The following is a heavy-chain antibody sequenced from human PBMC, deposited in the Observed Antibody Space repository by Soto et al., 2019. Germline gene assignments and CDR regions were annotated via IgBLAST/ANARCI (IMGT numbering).Heavy chain of an antibody. J-gene: IGHJ4*02. V-gene: IGHV3-15*01. CDR1: GFTFSEAW. CDR3: TTIAD. CDR2: SKSKTDGGAK. Sequence: EVPLVESGGGLVKPGGSLRLSCATSGFTFSEAWVNWVRQAPGKGLEWVGRSKSKTDGGAKDYAASVKARFTISRDDSKGILYRQMNSLQTADTAGYYWTTIADWGQGPLVTVSA.